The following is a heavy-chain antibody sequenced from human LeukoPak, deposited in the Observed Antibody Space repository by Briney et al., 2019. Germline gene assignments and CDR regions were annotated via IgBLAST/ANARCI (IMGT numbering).Heavy chain of an antibody. V-gene: IGHV3-7*05. CDR2: INHEGTEK. Sequence: GGSLRLSCAASGFSFSRALMSWLRRAPGKGLEWVAYINHEGTEKDYLDSVRGRFTISRDNAQNSLFLHMNSLRAEDTAIYYCATGGHYYGNWGQGTLVTVSS. D-gene: IGHD3-10*01. CDR3: ATGGHYYGN. CDR1: GFSFSRAL. J-gene: IGHJ4*02.